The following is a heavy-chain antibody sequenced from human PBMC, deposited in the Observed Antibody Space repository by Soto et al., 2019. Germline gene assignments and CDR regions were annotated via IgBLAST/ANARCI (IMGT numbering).Heavy chain of an antibody. D-gene: IGHD6-13*01. J-gene: IGHJ4*02. CDR2: INPSGGST. Sequence: GASVKFSCKASGYAFTSYYMHWLRQAPGQGLEWMGIINPSGGSTSYAQQFQGRVTMTRDTSTSTVYMELSSLRSEDTAVYYCARQVGIAAAEGYFDYWGQGTLVTVSS. CDR3: ARQVGIAAAEGYFDY. CDR1: GYAFTSYY. V-gene: IGHV1-46*01.